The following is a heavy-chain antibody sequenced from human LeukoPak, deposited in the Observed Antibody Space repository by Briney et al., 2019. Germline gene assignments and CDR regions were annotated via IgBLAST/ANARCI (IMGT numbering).Heavy chain of an antibody. J-gene: IGHJ4*02. D-gene: IGHD3-9*01. CDR1: GGTFSSYA. Sequence: SVKVSCKASGGTFSSYAISWVRQAPGQGLEWMGGIIPIFGTANYAQKFQGKVTITTDESTSTAYMELSSLRSEDTAVYYCASSSYDILTGYYNDLIDYWGQGTLVTVSS. V-gene: IGHV1-69*05. CDR2: IIPIFGTA. CDR3: ASSSYDILTGYYNDLIDY.